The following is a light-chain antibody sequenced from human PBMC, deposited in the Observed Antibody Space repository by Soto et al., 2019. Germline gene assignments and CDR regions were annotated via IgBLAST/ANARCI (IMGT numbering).Light chain of an antibody. CDR2: AAS. CDR1: QGIGSY. V-gene: IGKV1-9*01. Sequence: DIQMTQSPPTLSASVGDRVTITCRASQGIGSYLAWYQQKPGKAPRLLIYAASTLQSGVPSRFSGSGSDTEFTLTISSLQPEDFATYYCQQLNSYPLTFGGGTRWIS. J-gene: IGKJ4*01. CDR3: QQLNSYPLT.